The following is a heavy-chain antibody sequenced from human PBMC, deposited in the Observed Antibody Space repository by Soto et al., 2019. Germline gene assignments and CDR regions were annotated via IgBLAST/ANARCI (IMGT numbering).Heavy chain of an antibody. CDR3: ARDKGGDYVWGSYRLNWFDP. V-gene: IGHV1-46*01. CDR1: GYTFTSYY. CDR2: INPSGGST. Sequence: ASVKVSCKASGYTFTSYYMHWVRQAPGQGLEWMGIINPSGGSTSYAQKFQGRVTMTRDTSTSTVYMELSSLRSEDTAVYYCARDKGGDYVWGSYRLNWFDPWGQGTLVTVSS. D-gene: IGHD3-16*02. J-gene: IGHJ5*02.